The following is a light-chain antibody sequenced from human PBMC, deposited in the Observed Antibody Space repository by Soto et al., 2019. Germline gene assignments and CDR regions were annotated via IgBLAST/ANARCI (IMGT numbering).Light chain of an antibody. CDR2: EVS. J-gene: IGLJ3*02. V-gene: IGLV2-14*01. CDR1: SSDVGGYNY. CDR3: SSYTSSSNRV. Sequence: QSALTQPASVSGSPGQSITISCTGTSSDVGGYNYVSWYQQHPGKAPKLMIYEVSNRPSGVSNRFSGSKSGNTASLTISGLQAEDEAVYYCSSYTSSSNRVFGGGTKLT.